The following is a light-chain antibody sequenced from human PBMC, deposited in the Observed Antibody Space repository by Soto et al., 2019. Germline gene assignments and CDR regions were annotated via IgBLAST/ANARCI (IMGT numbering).Light chain of an antibody. CDR3: SSYTSSSISHV. J-gene: IGLJ1*01. Sequence: QPVLTQPASVSGSPGQSITISCTGTSSDVGGYNYVSWYQQHPGKAPKLMIYDVSNRPSGVSNRFSGSKSGNTASLTISGLQAEDEADYYCSSYTSSSISHVFGTGTKLTVL. CDR1: SSDVGGYNY. V-gene: IGLV2-14*01. CDR2: DVS.